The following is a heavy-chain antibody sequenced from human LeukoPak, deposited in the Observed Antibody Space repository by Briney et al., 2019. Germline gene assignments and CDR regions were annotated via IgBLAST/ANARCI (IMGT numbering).Heavy chain of an antibody. D-gene: IGHD1-26*01. CDR2: ISWNGGST. CDR1: GFSFEDYG. Sequence: PGGSLRLSCAATGFSFEDYGMHWVRQPPGKGLEWVSGISWNGGSTDYADSVKGRFTISRDNAKNSLYLQLSGLRPEDTALYYCAKHMRATNTYYFYGLDVWGQGTTVTVSS. CDR3: AKHMRATNTYYFYGLDV. J-gene: IGHJ6*02. V-gene: IGHV3-9*01.